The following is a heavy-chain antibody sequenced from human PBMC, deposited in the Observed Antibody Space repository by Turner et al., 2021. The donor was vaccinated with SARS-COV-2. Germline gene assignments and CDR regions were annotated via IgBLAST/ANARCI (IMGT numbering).Heavy chain of an antibody. J-gene: IGHJ4*02. D-gene: IGHD3-9*01. V-gene: IGHV4-31*03. CDR3: ARLRYFDWSYYFDY. CDR1: GGSISSGGYY. CDR2: IYYSGRT. Sequence: QVQLQESGPGLVKPSQTLSLTCTVSGGSISSGGYYWSWIRQHPGKGLEWIGYIYYSGRTYYNPSLKSRVTISVDTSKNQFSLKLSSVIAADTAVYYCARLRYFDWSYYFDYWGQGTLVTVSS.